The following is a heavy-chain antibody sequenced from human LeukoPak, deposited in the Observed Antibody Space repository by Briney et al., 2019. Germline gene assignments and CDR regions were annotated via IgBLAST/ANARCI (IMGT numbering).Heavy chain of an antibody. CDR3: ASHDAYYYDSSGYTRANWFDP. Sequence: KPGGSLRLSCAASGFTFSSYSMNWVRQAPGKWLECVSSISSISSYIYYADSVKGRFTISRDNAKNSLYLQMNSLRAEDTAVYYCASHDAYYYDSSGYTRANWFDPWGQGTLVTVSS. D-gene: IGHD3-22*01. CDR1: GFTFSSYS. V-gene: IGHV3-21*01. J-gene: IGHJ5*02. CDR2: ISSISSYI.